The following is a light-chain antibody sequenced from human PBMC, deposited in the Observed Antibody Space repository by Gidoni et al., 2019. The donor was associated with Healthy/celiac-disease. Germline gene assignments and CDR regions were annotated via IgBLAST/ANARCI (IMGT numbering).Light chain of an antibody. CDR2: DGS. J-gene: IGLJ2*01. V-gene: IGLV2-14*03. Sequence: QSALPQPASVSGSPGPSITISCTGTSIDVGGYNYVSWYQTHPGKAHKLMIYDGSHRPSGVSNRFSCSKSGNTASLTISGLQADDEADYYCSSYTSSSTRVFGGGTKLTVL. CDR3: SSYTSSSTRV. CDR1: SIDVGGYNY.